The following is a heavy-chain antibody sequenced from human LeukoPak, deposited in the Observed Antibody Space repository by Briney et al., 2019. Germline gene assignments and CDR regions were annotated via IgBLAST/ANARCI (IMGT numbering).Heavy chain of an antibody. CDR2: ISGSGGSP. Sequence: GGSLRLSCAASGFTFSSSAMSWVRQAPGKGLEWVSSISGSGGSPYYADSVKGRFTNSRDNSKNTLYLQMNSLRAEDTAVYYCARFRGGSYRPIFDYWGQGTLVTVSS. V-gene: IGHV3-23*01. D-gene: IGHD3-16*02. CDR3: ARFRGGSYRPIFDY. J-gene: IGHJ4*02. CDR1: GFTFSSSA.